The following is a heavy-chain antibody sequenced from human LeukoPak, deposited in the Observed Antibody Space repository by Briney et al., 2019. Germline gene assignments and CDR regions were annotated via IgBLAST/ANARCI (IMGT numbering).Heavy chain of an antibody. V-gene: IGHV5-51*01. CDR2: ISPGDSDT. CDR3: ARHGVGAGLAAAYY. CDR1: GSIFTSYR. Sequence: GASLQISCEGSGSIFTSYRIGWGRQLPGKGLEWMGIISPGDSDTRYSPSFQGQVTISADKSINTAYLQWSSLKASDTAMYYCARHGVGAGLAAAYYWGQGTLVTVSS. J-gene: IGHJ4*02. D-gene: IGHD6-13*01.